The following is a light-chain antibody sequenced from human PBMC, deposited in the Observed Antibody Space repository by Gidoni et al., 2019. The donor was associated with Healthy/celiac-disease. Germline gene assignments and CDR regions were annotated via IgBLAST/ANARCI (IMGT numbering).Light chain of an antibody. V-gene: IGKV3-11*01. CDR1: QSVSSY. CDR3: QQRSNGPPLMYT. J-gene: IGKJ2*01. Sequence: EIVLTQSPATLSLSPGERATLSCRASQSVSSYLAWYQQKPGQAPRLLIYDASNRATGIPARFSGSGSGTDFTLTISSLEPEDFAVYYCQQRSNGPPLMYTFGQXTKLEIK. CDR2: DAS.